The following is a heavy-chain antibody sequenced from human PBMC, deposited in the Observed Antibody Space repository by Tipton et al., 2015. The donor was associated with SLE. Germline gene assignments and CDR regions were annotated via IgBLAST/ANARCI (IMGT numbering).Heavy chain of an antibody. CDR3: ARDHLPGGYYYYMDV. D-gene: IGHD3-10*01. V-gene: IGHV4-39*07. Sequence: TLSLTCSVSGGSISSNSHHWGWIRQPPGKGLEWIGSIYYSGSTYYNPSLKSRVTITVDTSKNQFSLKLSSVTAADTAVYYCARDHLPGGYYYYMDVWGKGTTVTVSS. CDR2: IYYSGST. J-gene: IGHJ6*03. CDR1: GGSISSNSHH.